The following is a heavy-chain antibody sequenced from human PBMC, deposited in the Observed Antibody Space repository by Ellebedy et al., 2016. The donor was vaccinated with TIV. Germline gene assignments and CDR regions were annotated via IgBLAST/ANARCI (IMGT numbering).Heavy chain of an antibody. CDR1: GFTFSSYS. CDR2: ISSSSSYI. D-gene: IGHD2-8*01. Sequence: GESLKISCAASGFTFSSYSMNWVRQAPGKGLEWVSSISSSSSYIYYADSVKGRFTISRDNAKNSLYLQMNSLRAEDAAVYYCARDALTGVLNYFDPWGQGTLVTVSS. CDR3: ARDALTGVLNYFDP. J-gene: IGHJ5*02. V-gene: IGHV3-21*01.